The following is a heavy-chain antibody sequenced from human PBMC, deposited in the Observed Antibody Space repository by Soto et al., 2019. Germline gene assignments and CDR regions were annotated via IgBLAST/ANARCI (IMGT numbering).Heavy chain of an antibody. Sequence: EVQLVESGGGLVQPGGSLRLSCAASGFTFSSYSMNWVRQAPGKGLEWVSYISSSSSTIYYADSVKGRFTISRDNAKNYLYLQMNSLRAEDTAVYYCASAHCTNGVCSSYDAFDIWGQGTMVTVSS. CDR3: ASAHCTNGVCSSYDAFDI. D-gene: IGHD2-8*01. CDR1: GFTFSSYS. J-gene: IGHJ3*02. V-gene: IGHV3-48*01. CDR2: ISSSSSTI.